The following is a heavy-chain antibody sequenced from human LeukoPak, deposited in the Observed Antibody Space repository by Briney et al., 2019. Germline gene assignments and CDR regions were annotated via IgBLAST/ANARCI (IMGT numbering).Heavy chain of an antibody. CDR1: GFTFSSYG. V-gene: IGHV3-48*04. J-gene: IGHJ4*02. CDR3: ARETAVAGNDY. CDR2: ISKSGSNM. Sequence: GGSLRLSCAASGFTFSSYGMHWVRQAPGKGLEWVSYISKSGSNMYYADSVKGRFTISRDNAKNSLYLQMNSLRVEDTAVYYCARETAVAGNDYWGQGTLVTVSS. D-gene: IGHD6-19*01.